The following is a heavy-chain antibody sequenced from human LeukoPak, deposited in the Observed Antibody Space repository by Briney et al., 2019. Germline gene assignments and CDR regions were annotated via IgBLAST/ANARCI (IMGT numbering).Heavy chain of an antibody. Sequence: SWVRQPPGKGLEWIGYIYYSGSTYYNPSLKSRVTISVDTSKNQFSLKLSSVTAADTAVYYCAIRASSGYYDILTGYYDYFDYWGQGTLVTVSS. D-gene: IGHD3-9*01. CDR2: IYYSGST. V-gene: IGHV4-30-4*08. CDR3: AIRASSGYYDILTGYYDYFDY. J-gene: IGHJ4*02.